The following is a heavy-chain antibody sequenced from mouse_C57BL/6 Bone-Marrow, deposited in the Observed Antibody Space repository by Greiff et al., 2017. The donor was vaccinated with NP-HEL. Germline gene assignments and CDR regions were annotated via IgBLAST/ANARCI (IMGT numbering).Heavy chain of an antibody. CDR2: IDPENGDT. J-gene: IGHJ2*01. D-gene: IGHD1-1*01. V-gene: IGHV14-4*01. Sequence: VQLQQSGAELVRPGASVKLSCTASGFNITDDYLPWVQPLPSHCLYWIGWIDPENGDTEYASKFQGKATITADTSSNTAYLQLSSLTSEDTAVYYCTKGSGKVYFDYWGQGTTLTVSS. CDR3: TKGSGKVYFDY. CDR1: GFNITDDY.